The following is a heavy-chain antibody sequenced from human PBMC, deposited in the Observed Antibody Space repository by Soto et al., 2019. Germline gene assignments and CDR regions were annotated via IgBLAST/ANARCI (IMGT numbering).Heavy chain of an antibody. Sequence: GGSLRLSCAASGFTFSSYTMYWVRQAPGKGLVWVSRISSDGGNTIYAGSVKGRLTISRDNAKNTLYLQMDSLRAEDTAVYYCAKVGATLDYWGQGTLVTVSS. CDR2: ISSDGGNT. J-gene: IGHJ4*02. D-gene: IGHD1-26*01. V-gene: IGHV3-74*01. CDR3: AKVGATLDY. CDR1: GFTFSSYT.